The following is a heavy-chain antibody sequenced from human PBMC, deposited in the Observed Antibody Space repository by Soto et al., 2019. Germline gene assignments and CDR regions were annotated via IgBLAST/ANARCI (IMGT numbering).Heavy chain of an antibody. J-gene: IGHJ6*03. D-gene: IGHD1-26*01. Sequence: ASVRVSCKASGYTFTSYGISWVRQAPGQGLEWMGWISAYNGNTNYAQKLQGRVTMTTDTSTSTAYMELRSLRSDDTAVYYCARSFIFQLVESAPPAGYYYYMDVWGKGTTVTVSS. CDR3: ARSFIFQLVESAPPAGYYYYMDV. V-gene: IGHV1-18*01. CDR2: ISAYNGNT. CDR1: GYTFTSYG.